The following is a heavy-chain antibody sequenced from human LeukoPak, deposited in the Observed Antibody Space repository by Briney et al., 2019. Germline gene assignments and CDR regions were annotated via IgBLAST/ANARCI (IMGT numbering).Heavy chain of an antibody. CDR3: ARGVFRIDRGVIINYFDY. J-gene: IGHJ4*02. CDR2: IYTSGST. Sequence: SQTLSLTCTVSGGSISSGSYYWSWIRQPAGKGLEWIGRIYTSGSTNYNPSLKSRVTISVDTSKNQFSLKLSSVTAADTAVYYCARGVFRIDRGVIINYFDYWGQGTLVTVSS. D-gene: IGHD3-10*01. V-gene: IGHV4-61*02. CDR1: GGSISSGSYY.